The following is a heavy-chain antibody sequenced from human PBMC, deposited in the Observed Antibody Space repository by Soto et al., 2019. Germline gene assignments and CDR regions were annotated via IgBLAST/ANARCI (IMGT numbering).Heavy chain of an antibody. CDR2: ISAYNGNT. J-gene: IGHJ4*02. CDR1: GYTFTSYG. CDR3: VVAAQPYYFDH. D-gene: IGHD2-15*01. Sequence: ASVKVSCKASGYTFTSYGISWVRQAPGQGLEWMGWISAYNGNTNYAQKLQGRVTMTTDTSTSTAYMELRSLRSDDTAVYYCVVAAQPYYFDHWGQGTLVTVSS. V-gene: IGHV1-18*01.